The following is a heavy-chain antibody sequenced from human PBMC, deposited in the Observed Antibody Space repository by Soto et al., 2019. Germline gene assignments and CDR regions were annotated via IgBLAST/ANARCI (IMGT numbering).Heavy chain of an antibody. Sequence: SGPTLVNPTQTLTLTCTFSGFSLSTSGMCVSWIRQPPGKALEWLARIDWDDDKYYSTSLKTRLTISKDTSKNQVVLTMTNMDPVDTATYYCARTLGYSYGPLNYYYMDVWGKGTTVTVSS. D-gene: IGHD5-18*01. CDR3: ARTLGYSYGPLNYYYMDV. CDR2: IDWDDDK. CDR1: GFSLSTSGMC. V-gene: IGHV2-70*11. J-gene: IGHJ6*03.